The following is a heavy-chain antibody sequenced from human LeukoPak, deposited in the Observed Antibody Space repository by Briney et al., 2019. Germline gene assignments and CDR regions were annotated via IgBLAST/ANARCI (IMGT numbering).Heavy chain of an antibody. V-gene: IGHV1-18*01. Sequence: ASVKVSCKASGYTFTSYGISWVRQAPGQGLEWMGWISAYNGNTNCAQKLQGRVTMTTDTSTSTAYMELRSLRSDDTAVYYCARRGSYYTYYYGMDVWGQGTTVTVSS. J-gene: IGHJ6*02. CDR3: ARRGSYYTYYYGMDV. D-gene: IGHD1-26*01. CDR2: ISAYNGNT. CDR1: GYTFTSYG.